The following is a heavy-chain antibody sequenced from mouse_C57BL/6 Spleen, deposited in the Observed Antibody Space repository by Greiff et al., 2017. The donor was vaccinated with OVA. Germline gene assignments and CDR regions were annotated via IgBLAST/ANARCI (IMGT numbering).Heavy chain of an antibody. CDR2: INPGSGGT. CDR3: AREDYEYAMDY. Sequence: QVQLKQSGAELVRPGTSVKVSCKASGYAFTNYLIEWVKQRPGQGLEWIGVINPGSGGTNYNEKFKGKATLTADKSSSTAYMQLSSLTSEDSAVYFCAREDYEYAMDYWVKEPQSPSPQ. D-gene: IGHD2-4*01. J-gene: IGHJ4*01. V-gene: IGHV1-54*01. CDR1: GYAFTNYL.